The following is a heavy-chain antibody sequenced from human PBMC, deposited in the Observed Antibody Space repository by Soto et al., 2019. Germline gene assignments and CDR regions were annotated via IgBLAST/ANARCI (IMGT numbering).Heavy chain of an antibody. D-gene: IGHD6-19*01. CDR2: FDPEDGET. CDR3: ATVSVAGTGFDY. V-gene: IGHV1-24*01. Sequence: ASVKVSCKVSGYTLTELSMHWVQQAPGKGLEWMGGFDPEDGETIYAQKFQGRVTMTEDTSTDTAYMELSSLRSEDTAVYYCATVSVAGTGFDYWGQGXLVTVSS. J-gene: IGHJ4*02. CDR1: GYTLTELS.